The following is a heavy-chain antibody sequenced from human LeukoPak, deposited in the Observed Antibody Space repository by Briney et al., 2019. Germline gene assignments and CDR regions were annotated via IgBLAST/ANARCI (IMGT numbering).Heavy chain of an antibody. V-gene: IGHV4-4*02. CDR1: GGSISSSNW. CDR2: IYHSGST. J-gene: IGHJ3*02. D-gene: IGHD6-13*01. Sequence: SETLSLTCAVSGGSISSSNWWSWVRQPPGKGLEWIGEIYHSGSTNYNPSLKSRVTISVDTSKNQFSLKLSSVTAADTAVYYCAMGAAAGAFDIWGQGTMVTVSS. CDR3: AMGAAAGAFDI.